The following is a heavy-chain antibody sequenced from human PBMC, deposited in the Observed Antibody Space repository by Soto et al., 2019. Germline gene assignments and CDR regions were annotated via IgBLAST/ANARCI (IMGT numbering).Heavy chain of an antibody. J-gene: IGHJ4*02. CDR1: GFTFSFYA. CDR3: ARHSGSFRADY. Sequence: GGSLRLSCAASGFTFSFYAMHWVRRAPGKGLEWVAVISFDGSNKYYADSVKGRFTVSRDNPKNTLFLQLDSLITDDTAMYYCARHSGSFRADYWGPGTLVTVSS. V-gene: IGHV3-30*03. CDR2: ISFDGSNK. D-gene: IGHD3-10*01.